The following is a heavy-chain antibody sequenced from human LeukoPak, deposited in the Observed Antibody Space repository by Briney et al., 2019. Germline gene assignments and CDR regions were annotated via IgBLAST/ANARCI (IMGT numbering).Heavy chain of an antibody. J-gene: IGHJ5*02. V-gene: IGHV3-30*02. CDR3: ANPAVAALSSGKRDWFDP. CDR2: IRYDGSNK. Sequence: GGSLRLSCAASGFTFSSYWMSWVRQAPGKGLEWVAFIRYDGSNKYYADSVKGRFTISRDNSKNTLYLQMNSLRAEDTAVYYCANPAVAALSSGKRDWFDPWGQGTLVTVSS. CDR1: GFTFSSYW. D-gene: IGHD3-22*01.